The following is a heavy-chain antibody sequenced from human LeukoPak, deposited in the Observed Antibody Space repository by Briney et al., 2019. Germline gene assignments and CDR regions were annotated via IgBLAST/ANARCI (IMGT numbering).Heavy chain of an antibody. D-gene: IGHD2-15*01. CDR2: IYTSGST. CDR1: GGSISSGSYY. CDR3: ARESPYCSGGSCYSRYFDY. J-gene: IGHJ4*02. V-gene: IGHV4-61*02. Sequence: SQTLSLTCTVSGGSISSGSYYWSWIRQPAGKGLEWIGRIYTSGSTNYNPSLKSRVTISVDTSKNQFSLKLSSVTAADTAVYYCARESPYCSGGSCYSRYFDYWGQGTLVTVSS.